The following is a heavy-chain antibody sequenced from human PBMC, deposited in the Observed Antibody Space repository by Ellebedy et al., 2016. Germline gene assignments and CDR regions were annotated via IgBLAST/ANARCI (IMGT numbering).Heavy chain of an antibody. D-gene: IGHD6-13*01. J-gene: IGHJ3*02. CDR3: AREGRPNITTSGTRAFDI. CDR1: DGSVSISSKY. V-gene: IGHV4-39*07. CDR2: VYYSGST. Sequence: SETLSLXXNVSDGSVSISSKYWAWIRQAPGKGPEWIGSVYYSGSTYYNPSLKSRVTISVDTSKNQFSLKLSSVTAADTAVYYCAREGRPNITTSGTRAFDIWGQGTMVTVSS.